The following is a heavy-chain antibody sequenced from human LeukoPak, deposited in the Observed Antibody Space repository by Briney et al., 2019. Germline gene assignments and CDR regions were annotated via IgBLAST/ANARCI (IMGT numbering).Heavy chain of an antibody. D-gene: IGHD6-13*01. J-gene: IGHJ4*01. CDR1: GFTFSDFW. V-gene: IGHV3-7*01. CDR3: ARDGTAPGIYFDL. CDR2: INQNGGKT. Sequence: PGGSLRLSCAVSGFTFSDFWMNWVRRSPGKGLEWVASINQNGGKTSYVDSVEGRFTISRDNPKNSLYLQMSSLRAEDTAVYYFARDGTAPGIYFDLWGQGTLVTVSS.